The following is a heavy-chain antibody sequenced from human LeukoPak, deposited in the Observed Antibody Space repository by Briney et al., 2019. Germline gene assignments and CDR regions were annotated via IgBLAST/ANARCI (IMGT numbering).Heavy chain of an antibody. CDR1: GGSISSYY. CDR3: ARGKVVGVTGY. D-gene: IGHD1-26*01. J-gene: IGHJ4*02. Sequence: SETLSLTCTVSGGSISSYYWSWIRQPPGKGLEWIGYIYLSGSTNYNPSLKSRVTISVDTSKNQFSLKLSSVTAADTAVYYCARGKVVGVTGYWGQGTLVTVSS. V-gene: IGHV4-4*08. CDR2: IYLSGST.